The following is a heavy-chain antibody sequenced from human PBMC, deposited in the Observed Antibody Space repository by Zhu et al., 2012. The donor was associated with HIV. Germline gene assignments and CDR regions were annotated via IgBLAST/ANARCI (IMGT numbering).Heavy chain of an antibody. Sequence: QVQLQESGPGLVKPSETLSLNCAVSTYAVISGYYCSWVRQSPGKGLEWIGSVHQSGNTYYNPSLRTRVTIALDTSRNQFSLNLNSVTAADTAVYYCARHDYGXYGDWYFDLWAWHPGHCLL. CDR3: ARHDYGXYGDWYFDL. J-gene: IGHJ2*01. D-gene: IGHD4-17*01. V-gene: IGHV4-38-2*01. CDR1: TYAVISGYY. CDR2: VHQSGNT.